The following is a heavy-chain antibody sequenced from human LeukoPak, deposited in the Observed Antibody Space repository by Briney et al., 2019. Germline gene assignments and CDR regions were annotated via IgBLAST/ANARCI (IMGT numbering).Heavy chain of an antibody. Sequence: GGSLRLSCAASGFTFSSYAMHWVRQAPGKGLEWVAVISYDGSNKYYADSVKGRFIISRDNSKNTLYLQMNSLRAEDTAVYYCARDCEDKYYYGSGSCFWGQGTLVTVSS. D-gene: IGHD3-10*01. V-gene: IGHV3-30*14. CDR2: ISYDGSNK. J-gene: IGHJ4*02. CDR3: ARDCEDKYYYGSGSCF. CDR1: GFTFSSYA.